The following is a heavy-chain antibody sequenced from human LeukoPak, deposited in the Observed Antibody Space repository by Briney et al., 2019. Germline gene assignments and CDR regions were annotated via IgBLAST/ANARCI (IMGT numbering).Heavy chain of an antibody. Sequence: SQTLSLTCAVSGGSISSGAYSWSWIRQPPGKGLEWIGSIYHSGSTYYNPSLKSRVTISVDGSKNQFSLKLSSVTAADTAVYYCARAFSSSSFYFNYWGQGTLVTVSS. CDR2: IYHSGST. CDR3: ARAFSSSSFYFNY. J-gene: IGHJ4*02. CDR1: GGSISSGAYS. V-gene: IGHV4-30-2*01. D-gene: IGHD6-6*01.